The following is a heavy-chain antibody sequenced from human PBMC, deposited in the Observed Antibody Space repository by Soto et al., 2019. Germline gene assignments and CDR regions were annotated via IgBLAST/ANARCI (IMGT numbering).Heavy chain of an antibody. J-gene: IGHJ4*02. V-gene: IGHV3-64D*08. CDR2: ISSNGGST. Sequence: GGSLRLSCSASGFTFSSYAMHWVRQAPGKGLEYVSAISSNGGSTYYADSVKGRFTISRDNSKNTLYLQMSSLRAEDTAVYYCCSGSRSNTNYWGQGTLVTVSS. CDR1: GFTFSSYA. D-gene: IGHD1-26*01. CDR3: CSGSRSNTNY.